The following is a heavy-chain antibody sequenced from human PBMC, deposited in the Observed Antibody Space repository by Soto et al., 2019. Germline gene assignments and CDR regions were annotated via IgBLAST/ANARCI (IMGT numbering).Heavy chain of an antibody. D-gene: IGHD2-2*01. Sequence: GGSLRLSCAASGFTFSTYWMGWVRQAPRKGLEWVANIKQDGSDKYYVDSVKGRFIISRDNTKNSLFLQMNSLRAEDTAVYYCARDRCSSTSCFFDYWGQGTPVTVSS. CDR2: IKQDGSDK. J-gene: IGHJ4*02. V-gene: IGHV3-7*03. CDR3: ARDRCSSTSCFFDY. CDR1: GFTFSTYW.